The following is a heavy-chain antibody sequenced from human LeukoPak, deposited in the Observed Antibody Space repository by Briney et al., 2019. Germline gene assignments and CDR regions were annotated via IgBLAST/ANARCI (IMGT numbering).Heavy chain of an antibody. D-gene: IGHD3-22*01. CDR3: ARVYYDSSGYYYFDY. CDR1: GFTFSDYY. CDR2: ISSSGSTI. J-gene: IGHJ4*02. Sequence: GGSLRLSCAASGFTFSDYYMSWIRQAPGKGLEWVSYISSSGSTIYYADSVKGRFTISRDNAKNSLYLQMNSLRAEDTAVYYCARVYYDSSGYYYFDYGGQGTLVTVSS. V-gene: IGHV3-11*01.